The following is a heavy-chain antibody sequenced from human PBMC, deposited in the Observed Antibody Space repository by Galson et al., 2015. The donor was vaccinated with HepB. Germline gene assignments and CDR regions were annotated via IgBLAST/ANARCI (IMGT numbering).Heavy chain of an antibody. CDR1: GFTFSDYS. J-gene: IGHJ6*02. CDR2: IWYDGINK. Sequence: SLRLSCAASGFTFSDYSMNWLRQAPGKGLEWVAVIWYDGINKYYADAVKGRFTISRDNSKNTLYLQMNSLRAEDTAVYYCARDSYGMDVWGQGTTVTVSS. V-gene: IGHV3-33*01. CDR3: ARDSYGMDV.